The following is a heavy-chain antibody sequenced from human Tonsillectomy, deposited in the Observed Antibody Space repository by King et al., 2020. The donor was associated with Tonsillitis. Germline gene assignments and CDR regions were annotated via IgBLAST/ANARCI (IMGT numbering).Heavy chain of an antibody. V-gene: IGHV3-53*01. D-gene: IGHD2/OR15-2a*01. Sequence: VQLVESGGGLIQPGGSLRLSCAASGFTVSSNFMSWVRQAPGKGLEWVSVIYSGGRTYFADSVKGRFTISRDTFKNTLFLQMNSLSAEDTAVYYCARVENFYYYMDVWGKGTTVTVSS. CDR3: ARVENFYYYMDV. J-gene: IGHJ6*03. CDR2: IYSGGRT. CDR1: GFTVSSNF.